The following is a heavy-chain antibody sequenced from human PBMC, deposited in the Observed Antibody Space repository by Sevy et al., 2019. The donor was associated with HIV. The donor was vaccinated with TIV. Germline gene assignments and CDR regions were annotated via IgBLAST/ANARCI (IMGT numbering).Heavy chain of an antibody. D-gene: IGHD3-16*01. Sequence: GGSLRLSCAASGFTFSIIYMNWVRQSPGKGLEWVGRMKSKTDGGTTDYAGPVKDRFTMTRDDSKNTLYLQMNSLKADDTAVYYCTTVVFPNGGSEAFDIWGQRTMVTVSS. CDR3: TTVVFPNGGSEAFDI. V-gene: IGHV3-15*01. J-gene: IGHJ3*02. CDR1: GFTFSIIY. CDR2: MKSKTDGGTT.